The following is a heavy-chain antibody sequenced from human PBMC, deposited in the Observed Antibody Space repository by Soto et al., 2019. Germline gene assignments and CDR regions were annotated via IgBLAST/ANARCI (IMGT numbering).Heavy chain of an antibody. V-gene: IGHV6-1*01. D-gene: IGHD3-10*01. J-gene: IGHJ6*02. CDR3: ARSWFGLNDYYYYGMDV. CDR1: GDSVSSNSAA. Sequence: SQTLSLTCVISGDSVSSNSAAWNWIRQSPSRGLEWLGRTYYRSKWYNDYAVSVKSRITINPDTSKNQFSLQLNSVTPEDTAVYYCARSWFGLNDYYYYGMDVWGQGTTVTVSS. CDR2: TYYRSKWYN.